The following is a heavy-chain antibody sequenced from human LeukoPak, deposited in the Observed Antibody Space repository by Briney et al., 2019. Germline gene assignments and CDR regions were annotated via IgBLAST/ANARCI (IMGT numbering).Heavy chain of an antibody. CDR3: ASAIAVAGTGFDY. V-gene: IGHV3-30*03. CDR2: ISYDGSNK. J-gene: IGHJ4*02. Sequence: GGSLRLSCAASGFTFSSYGMHWVRQAPGKGLEWVAVISYDGSNKYYADSVKGRFTISRDNSKNTLYLQMNSLRAEDTAVYYCASAIAVAGTGFDYWGQGTLVTVSS. D-gene: IGHD6-19*01. CDR1: GFTFSSYG.